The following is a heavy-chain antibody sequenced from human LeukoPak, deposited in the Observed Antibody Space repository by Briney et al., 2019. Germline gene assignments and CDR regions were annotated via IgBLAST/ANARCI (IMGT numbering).Heavy chain of an antibody. J-gene: IGHJ4*02. CDR1: GFTFSSYS. V-gene: IGHV3-21*04. D-gene: IGHD1-26*01. CDR2: IGSRTSFI. CDR3: ARDGGGSYDFDY. Sequence: GGSLRLSCAASGFTFSSYSMNWVRQPPGKGLEWVSSIGSRTSFIYHAESVKGRFAISRDDARNSLYLQLNSLRAEDSAVYYCARDGGGSYDFDYWGQGTLVTVSS.